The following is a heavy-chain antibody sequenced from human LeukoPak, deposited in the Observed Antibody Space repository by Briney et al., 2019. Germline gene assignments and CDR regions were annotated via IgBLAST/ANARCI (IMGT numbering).Heavy chain of an antibody. Sequence: SETLSLTCIVSGGSISSSIYYWAWVRQPPGKGLEWIGTVFYNGATQYSPSLRSRVTISVDTSKNQFSLKLSSVTAADTAVYYCAREDVTVVVPAAIGWFDPWGQGALVTVSS. V-gene: IGHV4-39*02. CDR3: AREDVTVVVPAAIGWFDP. J-gene: IGHJ5*02. CDR1: GGSISSSIYY. CDR2: VFYNGAT. D-gene: IGHD2-2*02.